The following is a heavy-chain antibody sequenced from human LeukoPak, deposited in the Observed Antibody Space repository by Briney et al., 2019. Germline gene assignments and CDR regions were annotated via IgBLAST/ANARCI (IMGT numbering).Heavy chain of an antibody. CDR3: ARDGSMVRGVIITRGQRAIDY. J-gene: IGHJ4*02. D-gene: IGHD3-10*01. CDR1: GFTFNSAW. CDR2: IYSGGST. Sequence: GGSLRLSCAASGFTFNSAWMSWVRQAPGKGLEWVSVIYSGGSTYYADSVKGRFTISRDNSKNTLYLQMNSLRAEDTAVYYCARDGSMVRGVIITRGQRAIDYWGQGTLVTVSS. V-gene: IGHV3-66*01.